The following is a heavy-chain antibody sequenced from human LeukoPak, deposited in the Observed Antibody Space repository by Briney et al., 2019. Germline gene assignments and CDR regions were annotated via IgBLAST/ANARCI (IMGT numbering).Heavy chain of an antibody. V-gene: IGHV4-4*07. D-gene: IGHD6-13*01. J-gene: IGHJ4*02. CDR2: IYTSGST. CDR1: GGSISSYY. Sequence: SETLSLTCTVSGGSISSYYWSWIRQPAGKGLEWIGRIYTSGSTNYNPSLKSRVTMSVDTSKNQFSLKLSSVTAADAAVYYCAREDQLTAAGGIDYWGQGTLVTVSS. CDR3: AREDQLTAAGGIDY.